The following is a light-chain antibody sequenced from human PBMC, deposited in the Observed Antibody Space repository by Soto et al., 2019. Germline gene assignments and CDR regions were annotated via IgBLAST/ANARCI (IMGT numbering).Light chain of an antibody. Sequence: EFVLTQSPCTLSLSPGERATLSCRASQTVRNNYLAWYQQKPGQAPRLLIYDASSRATGIPDRFSGGGSGTDFTLTISDVQPEDFAVYYCQQYHKWPITFGQGTRLEIK. J-gene: IGKJ5*01. CDR2: DAS. CDR3: QQYHKWPIT. CDR1: QTVRNNY. V-gene: IGKV3-20*01.